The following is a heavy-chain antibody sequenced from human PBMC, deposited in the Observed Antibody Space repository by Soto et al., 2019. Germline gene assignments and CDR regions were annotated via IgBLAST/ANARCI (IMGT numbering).Heavy chain of an antibody. Sequence: GASVKVSCKASGYTFTSYGISWVRQAPGQGLEWMGWISAYNGNTNYAQKLQGRVTMTTDTSTSTAYMELRSLRSDDTAVYYCARDPETYYYGSGSYYYYYYGMDVWGQGTTVTVSS. CDR1: GYTFTSYG. D-gene: IGHD3-10*01. CDR2: ISAYNGNT. CDR3: ARDPETYYYGSGSYYYYYYGMDV. J-gene: IGHJ6*02. V-gene: IGHV1-18*04.